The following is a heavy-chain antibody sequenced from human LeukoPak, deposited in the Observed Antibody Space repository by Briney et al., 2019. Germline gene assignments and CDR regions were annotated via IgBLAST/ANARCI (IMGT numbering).Heavy chain of an antibody. V-gene: IGHV1-18*01. CDR2: ISAYSTYNGNT. D-gene: IGHD3-10*01. J-gene: IGHJ4*02. CDR1: GYTFTSYG. CDR3: ARGPSDYYGSGSYR. Sequence: ASVKVSCKASGYTFTSYGISWVRQAPGQGPEWMGWISAYSTYNGNTNYAQKFQGRVTMTRNTSISTAYMELSSLRSEDTAVYYCARGPSDYYGSGSYRWGQGTLVTVSS.